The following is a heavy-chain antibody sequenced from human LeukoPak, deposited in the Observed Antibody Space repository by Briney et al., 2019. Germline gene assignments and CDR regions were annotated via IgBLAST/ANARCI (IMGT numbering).Heavy chain of an antibody. V-gene: IGHV3-53*01. Sequence: GGSLRLSCAASGFTVSSNFMNWVRQAPGKGLEWVTVIYSGGSTYYAESVKGRFTISRDNSKNTVFLQMNSLRAEDTAVYYCAKVPKVGATLGYFDLWGRGTLVTVSS. CDR2: IYSGGST. CDR3: AKVPKVGATLGYFDL. J-gene: IGHJ2*01. D-gene: IGHD1-26*01. CDR1: GFTVSSNF.